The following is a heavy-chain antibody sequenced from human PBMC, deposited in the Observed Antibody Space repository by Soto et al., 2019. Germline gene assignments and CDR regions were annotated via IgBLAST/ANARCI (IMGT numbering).Heavy chain of an antibody. Sequence: QVQLQESGPGLVKPSETLSLTCTVSGASISSYYWSWIRQPPGKGLEWIGYIYYSGRTNYNPSLKSRVTISVDTTKNQFSLLLSSVTAADTAVYHCARQMVIGGMDVWGQGTTVTVSS. CDR3: ARQMVIGGMDV. V-gene: IGHV4-59*08. CDR1: GASISSYY. J-gene: IGHJ6*02. CDR2: IYYSGRT. D-gene: IGHD3-22*01.